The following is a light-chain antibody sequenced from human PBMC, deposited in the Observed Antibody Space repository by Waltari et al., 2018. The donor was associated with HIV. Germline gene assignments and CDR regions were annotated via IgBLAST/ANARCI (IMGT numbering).Light chain of an antibody. CDR1: QSVTSPY. CDR2: GAS. CDR3: QQYGSSPYT. Sequence: EIVLTQSPGTLSLSPGETATLSCRASQSVTSPYLAWYHQKPGQAPRLLIHGASSRATGIPDRFRGSGSGTDFTLTIRRLEPEDFAVYYCQQYGSSPYTFGQGTKLEIK. V-gene: IGKV3-20*01. J-gene: IGKJ2*01.